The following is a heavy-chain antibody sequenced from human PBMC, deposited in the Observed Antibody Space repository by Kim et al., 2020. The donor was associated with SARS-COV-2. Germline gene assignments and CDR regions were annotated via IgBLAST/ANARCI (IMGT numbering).Heavy chain of an antibody. Sequence: APGQGLEWVSAISGSTVDTYYADSVKGRFIISRDNSKNTLYLQMYNLGVEDTAIYYCTKTGTGTWGFDYWGQGTLVTVSS. CDR3: TKTGTGTWGFDY. J-gene: IGHJ4*02. V-gene: IGHV3-23*01. D-gene: IGHD1-7*01. CDR2: ISGSTVDT.